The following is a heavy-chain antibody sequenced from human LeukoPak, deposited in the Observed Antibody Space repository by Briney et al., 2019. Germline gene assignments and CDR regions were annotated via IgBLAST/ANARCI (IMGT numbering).Heavy chain of an antibody. V-gene: IGHV3-30*18. J-gene: IGHJ4*02. CDR1: GFTFSSYG. CDR3: AKELTKSFDY. Sequence: PGGSLRLSCAASGFTFSSYGMHWVRQAPGKGLEWVTVISYDGSNKYYADSVKGRFTISRDNSKNTLYLQMNSLRAEDTAVYYCAKELTKSFDYWGQGTLVTVSS. D-gene: IGHD4/OR15-4a*01. CDR2: ISYDGSNK.